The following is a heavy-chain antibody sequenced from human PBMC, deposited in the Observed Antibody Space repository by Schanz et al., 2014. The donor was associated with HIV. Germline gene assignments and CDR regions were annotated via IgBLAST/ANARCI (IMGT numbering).Heavy chain of an antibody. V-gene: IGHV3-23*01. Sequence: EVQLLESGGGLVQPRGSLRLTCAASGFTFNNYAMTWVRQAPGKGLEWVSSISESGGRTYYADSVNGRFTISRDNSKNTLYLEMTTLRTEDTAVYYCAKPEYDSRGNSQSHFDYWGQGTLVTVSS. CDR3: AKPEYDSRGNSQSHFDY. D-gene: IGHD3-22*01. CDR2: ISESGGRT. CDR1: GFTFNNYA. J-gene: IGHJ4*02.